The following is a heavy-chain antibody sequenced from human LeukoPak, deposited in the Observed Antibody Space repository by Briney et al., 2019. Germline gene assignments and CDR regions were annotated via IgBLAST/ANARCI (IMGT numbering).Heavy chain of an antibody. CDR3: AKGMPVMFGHYYDSSGYNTGYDY. V-gene: IGHV1-2*02. J-gene: IGHJ4*02. CDR1: GYTFTGYY. D-gene: IGHD3-22*01. CDR2: INPNSGGT. Sequence: ASVKVSCKASGYTFTGYYMHWVRQAPGQGLEWMGWINPNSGGTNYAQKFQGRVTMTRDTSISTAYMELSRLRSDDTAVYYCAKGMPVMFGHYYDSSGYNTGYDYWGQGTLVTVSS.